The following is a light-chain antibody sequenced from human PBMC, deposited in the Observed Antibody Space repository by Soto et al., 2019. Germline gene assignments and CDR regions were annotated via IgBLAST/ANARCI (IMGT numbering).Light chain of an antibody. CDR1: QSVSSN. J-gene: IGKJ5*01. CDR2: GAS. CDR3: QQRSNWPIT. Sequence: IVMTQSPTILSVSPGERATLSCRASQSVSSNLAWYQQKPGQAPRLLIYGASSRATGIPDRFSGSGSGTDFTLTISRLEPEDFAVYYCQQRSNWPITFGQGTRLE. V-gene: IGKV3D-20*02.